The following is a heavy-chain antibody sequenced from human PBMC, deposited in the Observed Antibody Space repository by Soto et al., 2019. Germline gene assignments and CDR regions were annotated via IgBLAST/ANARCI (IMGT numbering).Heavy chain of an antibody. Sequence: QVQLVESGGGVVQPGRSLRLSCAASGFTFSSYAMHWVRQAPGKGLEWVAVISYDGSNKYYADSVKGRFTISRDNSKNSLYLQMNSLRAEDTAVYYCARDHRFGWLPQGGYFDYWGQGTLVTVSS. CDR3: ARDHRFGWLPQGGYFDY. V-gene: IGHV3-30-3*01. CDR1: GFTFSSYA. J-gene: IGHJ4*02. CDR2: ISYDGSNK. D-gene: IGHD5-12*01.